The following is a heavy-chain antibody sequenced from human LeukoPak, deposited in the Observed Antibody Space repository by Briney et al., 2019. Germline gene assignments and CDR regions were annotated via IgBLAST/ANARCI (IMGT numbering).Heavy chain of an antibody. D-gene: IGHD5-18*01. V-gene: IGHV3-48*03. J-gene: IGHJ6*04. CDR2: ISSSGSTI. Sequence: GGYLRLSCAASGFTFSSYEMNWVRQAPGKGLEWVTYISSSGSTIYYADSVKGRLTISRDNAKNSLYLQMNSLRAEDTAVYYCARGTWIQIMDVWGKGTTVTVPS. CDR3: ARGTWIQIMDV. CDR1: GFTFSSYE.